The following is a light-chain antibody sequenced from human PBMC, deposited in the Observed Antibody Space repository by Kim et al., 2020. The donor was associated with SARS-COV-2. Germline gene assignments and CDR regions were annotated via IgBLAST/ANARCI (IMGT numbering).Light chain of an antibody. CDR1: GHDTFYS. Sequence: QPVLTQPPSVSASLGASVKLPCSLSGHDTFYSIAWHQQQPQKGPRFLMMLRSHGSFHPKGDDIPDRFSGSCSESQCSLLISSLQSEDEADYYCQTWGTGMIFGGGTKVTVL. J-gene: IGLJ6*01. CDR2: LRSHGSFH. CDR3: QTWGTGMI. V-gene: IGLV4-69*01.